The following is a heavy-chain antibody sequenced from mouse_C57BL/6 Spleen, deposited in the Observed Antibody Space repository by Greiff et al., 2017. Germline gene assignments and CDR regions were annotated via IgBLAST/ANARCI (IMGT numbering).Heavy chain of an antibody. D-gene: IGHD2-4*01. CDR2: IDPETGGT. V-gene: IGHV1-15*01. Sequence: QVQLQQSGAELVRPGASVTLSCKASGYTFTDYEMHWVKQTPVHGLEWIGAIDPETGGTAYNQKFKGKAILTADKSSSTAYMGLRSLTSEDSAVYYCTRERDYSEGFDSWGQGTTLTVSS. CDR1: GYTFTDYE. J-gene: IGHJ2*01. CDR3: TRERDYSEGFDS.